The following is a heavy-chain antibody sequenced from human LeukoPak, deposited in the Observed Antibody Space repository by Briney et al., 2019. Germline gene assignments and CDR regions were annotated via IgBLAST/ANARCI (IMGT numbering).Heavy chain of an antibody. Sequence: PGGSLRLSCAASGFTFSSYAMSWVRQAPGKGLEWVSAISGSGGSTYYADSVKGRFTISRDNSKNTVYLQMNSLRAEDTAVYYCAKVADYDFWSGYSAYFDYWGQGTLVTVSS. D-gene: IGHD3-3*01. V-gene: IGHV3-23*01. CDR3: AKVADYDFWSGYSAYFDY. CDR1: GFTFSSYA. CDR2: ISGSGGST. J-gene: IGHJ4*02.